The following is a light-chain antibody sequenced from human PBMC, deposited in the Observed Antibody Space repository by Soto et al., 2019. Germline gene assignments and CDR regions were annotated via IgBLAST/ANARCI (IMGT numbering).Light chain of an antibody. V-gene: IGKV1-5*03. J-gene: IGKJ1*01. Sequence: DIQMTQSPSTLSASVGDRVTITCRASQTIGTWLAWYQQKPGKPPKLLIYKASRLESGVPSRFSGIGSGTEFSLTISSLQPDDFATYYCQHHRTFGQGTKVEIK. CDR2: KAS. CDR3: QHHRT. CDR1: QTIGTW.